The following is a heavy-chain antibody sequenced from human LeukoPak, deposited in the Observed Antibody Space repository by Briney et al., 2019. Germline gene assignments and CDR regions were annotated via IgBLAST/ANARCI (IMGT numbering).Heavy chain of an antibody. CDR3: ARDWEGLGEYWYFDL. CDR1: GYTFTAYY. Sequence: ASVKVSCKASGYTFTAYYIHWVRRAPGQGLEWMGWINPNSGGTESAQKFQGRVTMTRDTSISTAYMELSRLRSDDTAVYYCARDWEGLGEYWYFDLWGRGTLVTVSS. J-gene: IGHJ2*01. CDR2: INPNSGGT. V-gene: IGHV1-2*02. D-gene: IGHD1-26*01.